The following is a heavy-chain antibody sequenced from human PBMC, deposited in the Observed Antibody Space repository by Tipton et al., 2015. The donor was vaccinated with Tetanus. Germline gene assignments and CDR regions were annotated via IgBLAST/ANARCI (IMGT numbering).Heavy chain of an antibody. Sequence: TLSFTCTVSGGSVSSGSYYWSWIRQPPGKGLEWIGRIYYSGSTSYNPSLKSRVTISVDTSKNQFSLELNSVTAADTAVYYCARRGGDFLTGYYDSWGQGTLVTVSS. J-gene: IGHJ4*02. D-gene: IGHD3-9*01. CDR1: GGSVSSGSYY. V-gene: IGHV4-39*01. CDR2: IYYSGST. CDR3: ARRGGDFLTGYYDS.